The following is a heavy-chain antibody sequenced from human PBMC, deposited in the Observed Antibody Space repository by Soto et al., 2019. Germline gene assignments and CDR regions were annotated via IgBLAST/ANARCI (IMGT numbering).Heavy chain of an antibody. V-gene: IGHV3-64D*06. CDR3: LRDIFGVVIFDS. J-gene: IGHJ4*02. Sequence: PGGSLRLSCSASGFTFSGSAMHWVRQAPGKGPEYVSAISSNGRSTFYSDSVRGRFTISRDNSKNTVHLQMSSLRAEDTAVYYCLRDIFGVVIFDSWGQGTPVTV. D-gene: IGHD3-3*01. CDR2: ISSNGRST. CDR1: GFTFSGSA.